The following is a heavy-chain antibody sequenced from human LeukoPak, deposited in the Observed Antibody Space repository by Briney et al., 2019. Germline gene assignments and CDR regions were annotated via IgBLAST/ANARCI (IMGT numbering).Heavy chain of an antibody. J-gene: IGHJ5*02. V-gene: IGHV4-30-4*01. Sequence: PSETLSLTCSVSGGAFSSGDYFWSWIRQPPGKGLEWIGHIYYSGSTYYNPSLKSRLTMSVDTSKSQFSLKLSSVTAADTAVYYCARDRTNWFDPWGQGTLVTVSS. D-gene: IGHD1/OR15-1a*01. CDR3: ARDRTNWFDP. CDR1: GGAFSSGDYF. CDR2: IYYSGST.